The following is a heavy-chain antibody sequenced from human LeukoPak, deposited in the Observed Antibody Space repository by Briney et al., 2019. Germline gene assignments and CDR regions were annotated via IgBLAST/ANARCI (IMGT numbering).Heavy chain of an antibody. CDR3: AREPDPLYYDSSGYYPY. CDR1: GYTFTSYA. J-gene: IGHJ4*02. Sequence: SVKVSCKASGYTFTSYAISWVRQAPGQGLEWMGGIIPLFGTANYAQKFQGRVTITTDESTSTAYMELSSLRSEDTAVYYCAREPDPLYYDSSGYYPYWGQGTLVTVSS. D-gene: IGHD3-22*01. V-gene: IGHV1-69*05. CDR2: IIPLFGTA.